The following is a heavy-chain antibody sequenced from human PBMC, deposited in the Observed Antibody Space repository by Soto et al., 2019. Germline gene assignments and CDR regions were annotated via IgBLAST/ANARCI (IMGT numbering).Heavy chain of an antibody. J-gene: IGHJ4*02. CDR2: IYYSGST. V-gene: IGHV4-39*01. CDR3: ARRLHYYDSSGYYCPVDY. D-gene: IGHD3-22*01. CDR1: GGSISSSSYY. Sequence: QLQLQESGPGLVKPSETLSLTCTVSGGSISSSSYYWGWIRQPPGKGLEWIGSIYYSGSTYYNPSLKSRVTLSVDTSKNQFSLKLSSVTAADTAVYYCARRLHYYDSSGYYCPVDYWGQGTLVTVSS.